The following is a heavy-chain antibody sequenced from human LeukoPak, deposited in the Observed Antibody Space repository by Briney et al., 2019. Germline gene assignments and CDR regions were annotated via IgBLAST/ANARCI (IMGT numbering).Heavy chain of an antibody. CDR2: IIPILGIA. J-gene: IGHJ2*01. Sequence: SVKVSCKASGGTFSSYAISWVRQAPGQGLEWMGRIIPILGIANYAQKFQGRVTITADKSTSTAYMELSSLRSEDTAVYYCARGSRYDSSGYFISWSFDLWGRGTLVTVSS. CDR3: ARGSRYDSSGYFISWSFDL. CDR1: GGTFSSYA. V-gene: IGHV1-69*04. D-gene: IGHD3-22*01.